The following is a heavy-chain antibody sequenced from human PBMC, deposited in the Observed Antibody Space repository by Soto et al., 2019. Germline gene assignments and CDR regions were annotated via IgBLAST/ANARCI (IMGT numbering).Heavy chain of an antibody. V-gene: IGHV1-2*04. D-gene: IGHD6-13*01. CDR1: GYTFTGYY. CDR3: ARAYSSSWYFFDY. J-gene: IGHJ4*02. Sequence: ASVKVSCKASGYTFTGYYMHWVRQAPGQGLEWMGWINPNSGGTNYAQKFQGWVTMTRDTSISTAYMELSRLRSDDTAVYYCARAYSSSWYFFDYWGQGTLVTVSS. CDR2: INPNSGGT.